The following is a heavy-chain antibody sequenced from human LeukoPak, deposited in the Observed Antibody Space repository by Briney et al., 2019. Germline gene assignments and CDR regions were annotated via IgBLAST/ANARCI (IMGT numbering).Heavy chain of an antibody. CDR3: ARDRIHGTGYFDY. Sequence: RGSLRLSCVTSGFTFSTYAMSWVRQAPGKGLEWVSSISSSGGTIYYADSVKGRFTISRDNAKNPLYLQMNSLRAEDTAVYYCARDRIHGTGYFDYWGEGTLVTVSS. V-gene: IGHV3-48*03. CDR2: ISSSGGTI. CDR1: GFTFSTYA. D-gene: IGHD3-10*01. J-gene: IGHJ4*02.